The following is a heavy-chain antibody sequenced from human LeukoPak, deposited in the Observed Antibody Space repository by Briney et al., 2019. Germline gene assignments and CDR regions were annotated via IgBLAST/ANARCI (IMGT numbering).Heavy chain of an antibody. Sequence: GGSLRLSCAASGFTFSSYAMHWVRQAPGKGLEWVAVISYDGSNKYYADSVRGRFTISRDNSKNTPYLQMNSLRAEDTAVYYCARDLAYDSSGYYFWYYYYGMDVWGQGTTVTVSS. V-gene: IGHV3-30-3*01. D-gene: IGHD3-22*01. J-gene: IGHJ6*02. CDR3: ARDLAYDSSGYYFWYYYYGMDV. CDR1: GFTFSSYA. CDR2: ISYDGSNK.